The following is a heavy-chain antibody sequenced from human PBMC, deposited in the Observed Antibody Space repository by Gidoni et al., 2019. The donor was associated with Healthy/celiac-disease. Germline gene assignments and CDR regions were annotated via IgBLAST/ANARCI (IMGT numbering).Heavy chain of an antibody. V-gene: IGHV3-11*01. CDR3: AREVSPNFLGYCSGGSCYHLDY. CDR1: GFTFSDYY. D-gene: IGHD2-15*01. J-gene: IGHJ4*02. Sequence: QVQLVESGGGLVKPGGSLRLSCAASGFTFSDYYMSWIRQAPGKGLEWVSYISSSGSTIYYADSVKGRFTISRDNAKNSLYLQMNSLRAEDTAVYYCAREVSPNFLGYCSGGSCYHLDYWGQGTLVTVSS. CDR2: ISSSGSTI.